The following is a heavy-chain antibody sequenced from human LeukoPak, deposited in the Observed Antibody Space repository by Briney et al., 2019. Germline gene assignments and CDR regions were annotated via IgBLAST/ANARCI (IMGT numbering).Heavy chain of an antibody. CDR2: INTDSSSI. D-gene: IGHD3-10*02. CDR1: GFTFSIYE. J-gene: IGHJ6*04. V-gene: IGHV3-48*03. Sequence: GGSLRLSCAASGFTFSIYEMNWVRQAPGKGLEWISHINTDSSSIHYADSMKGRFTISRDNAKNSLYLQMNSLRAEDTAVYYCAELGITMIGGVWGKGTTVTISS. CDR3: AELGITMIGGV.